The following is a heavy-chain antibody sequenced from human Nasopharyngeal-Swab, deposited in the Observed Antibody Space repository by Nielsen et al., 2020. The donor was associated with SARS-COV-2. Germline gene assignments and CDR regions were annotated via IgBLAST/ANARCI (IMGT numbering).Heavy chain of an antibody. CDR3: ARIAIGMIVVASYYGMDV. D-gene: IGHD3-22*01. CDR1: GGTFSSYA. V-gene: IGHV1-69*13. J-gene: IGHJ6*02. Sequence: SVKVSCKASGGTFSSYAISWVRQAPGQGLEWMGGIIPIFGTANYAQKFQGRVTITADESTSTAYMELSSLRSEDMAVYYCARIAIGMIVVASYYGMDVWGQGTTVTVSS. CDR2: IIPIFGTA.